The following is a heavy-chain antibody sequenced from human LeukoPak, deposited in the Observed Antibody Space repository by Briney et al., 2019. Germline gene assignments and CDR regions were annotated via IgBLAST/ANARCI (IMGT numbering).Heavy chain of an antibody. J-gene: IGHJ4*02. CDR3: ARAVYSYGPPSDY. D-gene: IGHD5-18*01. V-gene: IGHV3-30-3*01. CDR2: ISYDGSEE. CDR1: GFTFNNYA. Sequence: AGGSLRLSCAASGFTFNNYAMYWIRQAPGKGLEWVAVISYDGSEEYYAASVKGRFTASRDNSKNTLYLQMNCLRAGDTAVYYCARAVYSYGPPSDYWGQGTLVTVSS.